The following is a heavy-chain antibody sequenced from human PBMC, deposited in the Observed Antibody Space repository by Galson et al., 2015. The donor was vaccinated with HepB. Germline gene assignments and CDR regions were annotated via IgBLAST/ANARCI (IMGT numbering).Heavy chain of an antibody. J-gene: IGHJ4*02. D-gene: IGHD1-26*01. V-gene: IGHV3-23*01. CDR1: GFTFSSYA. Sequence: SLRLSCAASGFTFSSYAMSWVRQAPGKGLEWVSAISGSGGSTYYADSVKGRFTISRDNSKSTLYLQMNSLRAEDTAVYYCAKDPSPYSGSYMGSAFDYWGQGTLVTVSS. CDR3: AKDPSPYSGSYMGSAFDY. CDR2: ISGSGGST.